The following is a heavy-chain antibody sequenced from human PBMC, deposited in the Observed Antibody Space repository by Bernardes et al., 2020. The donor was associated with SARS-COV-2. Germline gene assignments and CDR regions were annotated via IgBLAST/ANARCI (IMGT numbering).Heavy chain of an antibody. J-gene: IGHJ4*02. CDR1: GYSFTSFA. CDR2: INTKTGKP. CDR3: ARDNDGGSGRMGY. Sequence: ASVKVSCKASGYSFTSFAMNWVRQAPGQGLEWMGWINTKTGKPKYAQGFTGRFVFSLDTSVSTAYLQLSSLKAEDTAVYYCARDNDGGSGRMGYWGQGTLVTVSS. V-gene: IGHV7-4-1*02. D-gene: IGHD6-19*01.